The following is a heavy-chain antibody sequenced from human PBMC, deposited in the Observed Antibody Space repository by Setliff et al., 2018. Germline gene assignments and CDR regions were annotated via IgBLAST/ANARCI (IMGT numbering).Heavy chain of an antibody. CDR3: ARLTEERWQQLAPNWFDP. J-gene: IGHJ5*02. D-gene: IGHD3-9*01. Sequence: ASVKVSCKASGYTFTGDFLHWVRQAPGQGLEWMGWINPNSGGTNYAQKFQGRVTMTRDTSISTAYMELSRLRSDDTAVYYCARLTEERWQQLAPNWFDPWGQGTPVTVSS. CDR2: INPNSGGT. CDR1: GYTFTGDF. V-gene: IGHV1-2*02.